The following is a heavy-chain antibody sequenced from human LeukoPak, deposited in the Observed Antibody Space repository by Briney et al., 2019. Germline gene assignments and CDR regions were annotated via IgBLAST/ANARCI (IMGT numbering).Heavy chain of an antibody. J-gene: IGHJ4*02. CDR3: ARLTNSGSYLYYFDY. CDR2: ISYDGSNK. D-gene: IGHD1-26*01. V-gene: IGHV3-30*12. CDR1: GFTFSSYG. Sequence: PGGSLRLSCAASGFTFSSYGMHWVRQAPGKGLEWVAVISYDGSNKYYADSVKGRFTISRDNAKNSLYLQMNSLRAEDTAVYYCARLTNSGSYLYYFDYWGQGTLVTVSS.